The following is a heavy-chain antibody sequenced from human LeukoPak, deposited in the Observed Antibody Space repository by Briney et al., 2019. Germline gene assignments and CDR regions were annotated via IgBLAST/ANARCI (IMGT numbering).Heavy chain of an antibody. Sequence: GGSLRLSCVASGFTFQHYAIHWVRQAPGKGLEWVSAISGSGGSTYYADSVKGRFTISRDNSKNTLYLQMNSLRAEDTAVYYCAKTSPYYYDSSGYEKPFDYWGQGTLVTVSS. CDR3: AKTSPYYYDSSGYEKPFDY. J-gene: IGHJ4*02. D-gene: IGHD3-22*01. CDR1: GFTFQHYA. CDR2: ISGSGGST. V-gene: IGHV3-23*01.